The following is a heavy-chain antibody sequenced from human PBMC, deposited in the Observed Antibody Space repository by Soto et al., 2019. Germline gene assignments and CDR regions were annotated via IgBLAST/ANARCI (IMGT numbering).Heavy chain of an antibody. D-gene: IGHD6-19*01. J-gene: IGHJ4*02. Sequence: EVQLVESGGGLVQPGGSLRLSCAASGFTVSSNYMSWVRQAPGKGLEWVSVIYSGGSTYYADSVKGRFTISRDNSKTTRYLQMNSLRAEATAVYYCARYRSGWYFGYWGQGALVTVSS. CDR3: ARYRSGWYFGY. CDR1: GFTVSSNY. CDR2: IYSGGST. V-gene: IGHV3-66*01.